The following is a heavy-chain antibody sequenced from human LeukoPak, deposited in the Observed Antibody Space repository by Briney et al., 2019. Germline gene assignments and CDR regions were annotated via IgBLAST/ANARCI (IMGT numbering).Heavy chain of an antibody. CDR3: ARGDRLTYYYDSSGYPNWFDP. CDR1: GFTFDDYG. CDR2: INWNGGST. V-gene: IGHV3-20*04. D-gene: IGHD3-22*01. Sequence: GGSLRLSCAASGFTFDDYGMSWVRQAPGKGLEWVSGINWNGGSTGYADSVKGRFTISRDNSKNTLYLQMNSLRAEDTAVYYCARGDRLTYYYDSSGYPNWFDPWGQGTLVTVSS. J-gene: IGHJ5*02.